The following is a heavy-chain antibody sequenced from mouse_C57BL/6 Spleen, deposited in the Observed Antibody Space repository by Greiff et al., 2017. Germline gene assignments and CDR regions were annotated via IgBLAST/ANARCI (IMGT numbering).Heavy chain of an antibody. V-gene: IGHV1-26*01. Sequence: EVQLQQSGPELVKPGASVKISCKASGYTFTDYYMNWVKQSPGKSLEWIGDINPSDGGTSYNQKFKGKATLTVDKSASTAYMELRSLTSEDSAVYYCARGGFMTTGSPLYFDYWGKGTTLTVSS. CDR2: INPSDGGT. CDR3: ARGGFMTTGSPLYFDY. CDR1: GYTFTDYY. J-gene: IGHJ2*01. D-gene: IGHD1-1*01.